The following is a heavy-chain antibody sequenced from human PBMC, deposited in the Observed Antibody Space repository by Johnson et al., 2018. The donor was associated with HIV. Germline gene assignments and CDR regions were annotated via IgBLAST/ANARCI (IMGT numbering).Heavy chain of an antibody. CDR1: GFTVSSNY. Sequence: VQLVESGGGLVQPGGSLRLSCAASGFTVSSNYMSWVRQAPGKGPEWVANINHDVSAIHYVDSVKGRFTISRDNAKRSLFLQMNSLRVEDTAVYFCGSLGDGHQKGAFEIWGHGTMVTVSS. J-gene: IGHJ3*02. V-gene: IGHV3-7*01. D-gene: IGHD3-16*01. CDR2: INHDVSAI. CDR3: GSLGDGHQKGAFEI.